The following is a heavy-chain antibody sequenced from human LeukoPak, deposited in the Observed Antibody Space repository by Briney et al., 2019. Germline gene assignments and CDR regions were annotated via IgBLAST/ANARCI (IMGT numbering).Heavy chain of an antibody. CDR3: ATQLGGSRRIDY. CDR1: GGSIATNNYY. J-gene: IGHJ4*02. V-gene: IGHV4-39*01. CDR2: IYYSGTT. D-gene: IGHD2-15*01. Sequence: SETLSLTCTVSGGSIATNNYYWGWIRQPPGKGLEWIGTIYYSGTTNYSPSLESRVTISVDTSKSEFSLKLSSVTAADTAVYFCATQLGGSRRIDYWGQGALVTVSS.